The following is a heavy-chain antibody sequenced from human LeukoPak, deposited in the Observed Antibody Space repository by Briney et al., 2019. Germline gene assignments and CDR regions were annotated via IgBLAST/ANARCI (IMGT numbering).Heavy chain of an antibody. D-gene: IGHD2-21*01. CDR3: ARWAYEGLFDWFDP. J-gene: IGHJ5*02. Sequence: ASVKVSCKASGYTFTGYYMHWVRQAPGQGLEWMGWINPNSGGTNYAQKLQGRVTMTTDTSTSTAYMELRSQRSDDTAVYYCARWAYEGLFDWFDPWGQGTLVTVSS. CDR1: GYTFTGYY. CDR2: INPNSGGT. V-gene: IGHV1-2*02.